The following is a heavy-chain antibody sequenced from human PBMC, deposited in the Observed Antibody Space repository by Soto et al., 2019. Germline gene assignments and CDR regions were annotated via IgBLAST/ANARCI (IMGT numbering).Heavy chain of an antibody. CDR2: INHSGST. V-gene: IGHV4-34*01. J-gene: IGHJ5*02. CDR3: ASDLGLNWFDP. D-gene: IGHD2-21*01. Sequence: QVQLQQWGAGLLKPSETLSLTCAVYGGSFSGYYWSWIRQPPGKGLEWIGEINHSGSTNYNPSLKSRVTLSVDTSKNQFSLKLSSVTAADTAVYYCASDLGLNWFDPWGQGTLVTVSS. CDR1: GGSFSGYY.